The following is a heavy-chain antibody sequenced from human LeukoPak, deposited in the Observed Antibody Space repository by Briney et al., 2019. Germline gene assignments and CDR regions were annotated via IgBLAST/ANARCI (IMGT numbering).Heavy chain of an antibody. D-gene: IGHD1-7*01. CDR3: ARGELRRDLYYYYYYMDV. CDR1: GFTFSNYG. Sequence: PGGSLRLSCAASGFTFSNYGMHWVRQAPDKGLEWVARISYDGSNKYYADSVRGRFTISRDNSKNTLYLQMNSLRAEDTAVYYCARGELRRDLYYYYYYMDVWGKGTTVTVSS. J-gene: IGHJ6*03. CDR2: ISYDGSNK. V-gene: IGHV3-30*03.